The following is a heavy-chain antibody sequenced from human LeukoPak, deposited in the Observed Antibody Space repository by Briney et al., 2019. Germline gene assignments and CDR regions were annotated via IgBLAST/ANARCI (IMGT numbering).Heavy chain of an antibody. CDR2: ISGRGGST. J-gene: IGHJ4*02. V-gene: IGHV3-23*01. D-gene: IGHD6-19*01. CDR3: AKGPHGGWFPTTFDY. Sequence: PGGSLRLSCAAAGFTFSSYAMSWVSQAPGKGLGWVAAISGRGGSTYYAASMKGRFTISTDNSKNTLYLQMNSLRAEATAVYYCAKGPHGGWFPTTFDYWGQGTLVTVSS. CDR1: GFTFSSYA.